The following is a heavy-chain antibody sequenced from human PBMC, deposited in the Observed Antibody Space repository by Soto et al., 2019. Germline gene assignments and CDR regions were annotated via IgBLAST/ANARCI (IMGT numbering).Heavy chain of an antibody. CDR2: ISSSGSTI. CDR3: ARQIDYDFWSGYPPPYYMDV. D-gene: IGHD3-3*01. Sequence: GGSLRLSCAASGFTFSDYYMGWIRQAPGKGLEWVSYISSSGSTIYYADSVKGRFTISRDNAKNSLYLQMNSLRAEDTAVYYCARQIDYDFWSGYPPPYYMDVWGKGTTVTVSS. CDR1: GFTFSDYY. J-gene: IGHJ6*03. V-gene: IGHV3-11*01.